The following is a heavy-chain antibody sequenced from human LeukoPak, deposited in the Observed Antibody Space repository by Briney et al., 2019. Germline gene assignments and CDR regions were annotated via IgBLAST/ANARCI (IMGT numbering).Heavy chain of an antibody. D-gene: IGHD1-1*01. J-gene: IGHJ4*02. CDR3: ARDNDQLGLDPFDY. CDR1: GGSISSYY. V-gene: IGHV4-39*07. CDR2: IYYSGST. Sequence: PSETLSLTCTVSGGSISSYYWSWIRQPPGKGLEWIGSIYYSGSTYYNPSLKSRVTISVDTSKNQFSLKLSSVTAADTAVYYCARDNDQLGLDPFDYWGQGTLVTVSS.